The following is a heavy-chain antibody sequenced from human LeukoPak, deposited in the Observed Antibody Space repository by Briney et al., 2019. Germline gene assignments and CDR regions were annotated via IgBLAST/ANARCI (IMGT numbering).Heavy chain of an antibody. J-gene: IGHJ5*02. CDR2: IYTSGST. V-gene: IGHV4-4*07. D-gene: IGHD5-18*01. CDR3: ARAAPKYSYGHVFWFDP. CDR1: GGSISSYY. Sequence: PSETLSLTCTVSGGSISSYYWSWIRQPAGKGLEWIGRIYTSGSTNYNPSLKSRVTMSVDTSKNQFSLKLSSVTAADTAVYYCARAAPKYSYGHVFWFDPWGQGTLVTVSS.